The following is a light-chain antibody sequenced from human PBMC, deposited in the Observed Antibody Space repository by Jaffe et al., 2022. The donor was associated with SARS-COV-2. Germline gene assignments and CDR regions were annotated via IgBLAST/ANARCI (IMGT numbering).Light chain of an antibody. V-gene: IGLV2-14*01. CDR2: DVS. CDR3: SSYRSSSTLCV. J-gene: IGLJ1*01. CDR1: SSDIGTYDY. Sequence: QSALTQPASVSGSPGQSITLSCTGTSSDIGTYDYVSWYQQYPGKAPKLIIYDVSNRPSGVSSRFSGSRSDNTASLTISGLQAEDEADYYCSSYRSSSTLCVFGTGTKVTVL.